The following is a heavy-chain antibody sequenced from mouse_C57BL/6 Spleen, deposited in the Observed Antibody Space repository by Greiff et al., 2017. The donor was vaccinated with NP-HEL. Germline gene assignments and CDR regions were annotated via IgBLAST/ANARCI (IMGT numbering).Heavy chain of an antibody. CDR3: ARSEGLRHYAMDY. Sequence: QVQLQQPGAELVMPGASVKLSCKASGYTFTSYWMHWVKLRPGQGLEWIGEIDPSDSYTNYNQKFKGKSTLTVDKSSSTAYMQLSSLTSEDSAVYYCARSEGLRHYAMDYWGQGTSVTVSS. V-gene: IGHV1-69*01. D-gene: IGHD2-4*01. CDR2: IDPSDSYT. CDR1: GYTFTSYW. J-gene: IGHJ4*01.